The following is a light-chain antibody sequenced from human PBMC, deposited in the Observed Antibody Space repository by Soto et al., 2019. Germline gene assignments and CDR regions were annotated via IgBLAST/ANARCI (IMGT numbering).Light chain of an antibody. CDR1: SRDVGGYNY. CDR3: GLFTSSATWV. CDR2: EVT. Sequence: QSALTQPASVSGSPGQSITISCAGTSRDVGGYNYVSWYQQYPGKAPKVIISEVTNRPSGVPNRFSGSKSGNTPSLTISGLQAEDEADYYCGLFTSSATWVFGGGTKVTVL. J-gene: IGLJ3*02. V-gene: IGLV2-14*01.